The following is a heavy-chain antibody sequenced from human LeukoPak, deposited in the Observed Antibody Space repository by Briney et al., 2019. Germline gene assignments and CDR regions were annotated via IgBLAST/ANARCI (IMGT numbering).Heavy chain of an antibody. J-gene: IGHJ4*02. D-gene: IGHD6-13*01. CDR1: GFTFSSYS. Sequence: GGSLRLSCAASGFTFSSYSMNWVRQAPGKGLEWVSSISSSSSYIYYADSVKGRFTISRDNTKNSLYLQMNSLRAEDTAVYYCARGIAAAGYFDYWGQGTLVTVSS. CDR2: ISSSSSYI. CDR3: ARGIAAAGYFDY. V-gene: IGHV3-21*01.